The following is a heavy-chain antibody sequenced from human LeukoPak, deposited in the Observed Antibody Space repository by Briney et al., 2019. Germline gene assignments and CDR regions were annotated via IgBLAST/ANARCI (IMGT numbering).Heavy chain of an antibody. D-gene: IGHD6-19*01. CDR2: ISGSDDKT. V-gene: IGHV3-23*01. Sequence: GGSLRLSCAASGFTFSSYAMSWVRQAPGKGLEWVSSISGSDDKTYYADSVKDRFTISRDDSKNTLSLQMNSLRAEDTAVYYCAKAVAQYSGGWYDYWGQGTLVTVSS. CDR3: AKAVAQYSGGWYDY. CDR1: GFTFSSYA. J-gene: IGHJ4*02.